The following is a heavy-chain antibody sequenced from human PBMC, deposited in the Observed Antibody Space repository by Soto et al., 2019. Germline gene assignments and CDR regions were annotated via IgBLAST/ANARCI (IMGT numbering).Heavy chain of an antibody. V-gene: IGHV4-61*01. J-gene: IGHJ4*02. D-gene: IGHD6-19*01. CDR3: ARETYIAVAGMGIDY. Sequence: SETLSLTCTVSCGSVSSGSYYWSWIRQPPGKGLEWIGYIYYSGSTNYNPSLKSRVTISVDTSKNQFSLKLSSVTAADTAVYYCARETYIAVAGMGIDYWGQGTLVTVSS. CDR1: CGSVSSGSYY. CDR2: IYYSGST.